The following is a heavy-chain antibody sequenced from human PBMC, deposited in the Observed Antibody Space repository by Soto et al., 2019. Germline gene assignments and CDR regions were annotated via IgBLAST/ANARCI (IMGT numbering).Heavy chain of an antibody. CDR3: ARDSAAKLYDSSSYYPRFDP. D-gene: IGHD3-22*01. CDR2: IYYTGGT. CDR1: GFSVNTDYL. J-gene: IGHJ5*02. Sequence: PAGTLCLTCTVSGFSVNTDYLSSLLRQPPGKGLEGIGHIYYTGGTFYGPSLKSRPSLSIDTSKNQFSLRLTSVTAADTAVYYGARDSAAKLYDSSSYYPRFDPWGQGXLVTVYS. V-gene: IGHV4-30-4*01.